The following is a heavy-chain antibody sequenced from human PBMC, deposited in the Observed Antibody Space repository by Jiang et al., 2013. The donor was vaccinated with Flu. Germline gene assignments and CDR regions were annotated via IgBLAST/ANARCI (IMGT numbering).Heavy chain of an antibody. Sequence: ESGGGVVQPGRSLRLSCAASGFTFSSYAMHWVRQAPGKGLEWVAVISYDGSNKYYADSVKGRFTISRDNSKNTLYLQMNSLRAEDTAVYYCARKQQLVDGLLDYWSQGTLVTVSS. D-gene: IGHD6-13*01. J-gene: IGHJ4*02. V-gene: IGHV3-30*01. CDR2: ISYDGSNK. CDR1: GFTFSSYA. CDR3: ARKQQLVDGLLDY.